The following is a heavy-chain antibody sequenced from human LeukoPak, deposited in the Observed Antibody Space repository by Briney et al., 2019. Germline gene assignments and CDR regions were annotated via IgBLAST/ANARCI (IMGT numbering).Heavy chain of an antibody. D-gene: IGHD4-17*01. CDR2: IYYSGST. CDR3: ASSSDEFLYGDYYYFDY. Sequence: SETLSLTCSVSGGSISNYYWSWIRQHPGKGLEWIGYIYYSGSTYYNPSLKSRVTISVDTSKNQFSLKLSSVTAADTAVYYCASSSDEFLYGDYYYFDYWGQGTLVTVSS. CDR1: GGSISNYY. V-gene: IGHV4-59*06. J-gene: IGHJ4*02.